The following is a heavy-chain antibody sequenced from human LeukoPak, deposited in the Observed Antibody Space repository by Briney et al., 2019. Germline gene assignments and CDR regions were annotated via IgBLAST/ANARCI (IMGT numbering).Heavy chain of an antibody. CDR2: ISWNSGNI. J-gene: IGHJ4*02. CDR3: TKDRGKYSSSSGLDY. V-gene: IGHV3-9*03. D-gene: IGHD6-6*01. Sequence: GRSLRLSCVASRFTFDDYAMHWVRQAPGKGLEWVSSISWNSGNIGYADSVKGRFTISRDNAKNSLYLQMNSLRAEDMALYYCTKDRGKYSSSSGLDYWGQGTLVTVSS. CDR1: RFTFDDYA.